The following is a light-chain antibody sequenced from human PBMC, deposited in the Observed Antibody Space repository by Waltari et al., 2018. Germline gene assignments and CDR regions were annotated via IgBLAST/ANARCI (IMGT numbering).Light chain of an antibody. Sequence: QSVLTQPPSVSAAPGQKVTISCSGSSSNIGNNYVSWYQQLPGTAPKLLIYDNHKRPSGIPDRSSGSKSGTSATLGITGLQAGDEADYYCGTWDSSLSAGEVFGGGTKLTVL. J-gene: IGLJ2*01. CDR2: DNH. CDR1: SSNIGNNY. V-gene: IGLV1-51*01. CDR3: GTWDSSLSAGEV.